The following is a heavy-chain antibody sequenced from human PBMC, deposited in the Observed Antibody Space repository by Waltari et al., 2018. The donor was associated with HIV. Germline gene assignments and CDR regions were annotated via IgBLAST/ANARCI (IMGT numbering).Heavy chain of an antibody. Sequence: QVQLQQWGAGLLKPSETLSLTCAVYGGSLRGYYWRWFRQPPGKGLEWIGEINHSGSTNYNPSLKSRVTISVDTSKNQFSLKLSSVTAADTAVYYCARVPQDIVVVPAAIWFDPWGQGTLVTVSS. J-gene: IGHJ5*02. CDR2: INHSGST. V-gene: IGHV4-34*01. D-gene: IGHD2-2*01. CDR3: ARVPQDIVVVPAAIWFDP. CDR1: GGSLRGYY.